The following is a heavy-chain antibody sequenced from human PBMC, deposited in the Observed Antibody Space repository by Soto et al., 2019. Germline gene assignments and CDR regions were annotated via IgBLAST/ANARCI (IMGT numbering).Heavy chain of an antibody. Sequence: GGSLRLSCAASGFTFSSYWMSWVRQAPGKGLEWVANIKQDGSEKYYVDSVKGRFTISRDNAKISLYLQMNSLRAEDTAVYYCARGFDYYDSSGYYYSLAYYFDYWGQGTLVTVSS. V-gene: IGHV3-7*01. CDR1: GFTFSSYW. J-gene: IGHJ4*02. CDR2: IKQDGSEK. D-gene: IGHD3-22*01. CDR3: ARGFDYYDSSGYYYSLAYYFDY.